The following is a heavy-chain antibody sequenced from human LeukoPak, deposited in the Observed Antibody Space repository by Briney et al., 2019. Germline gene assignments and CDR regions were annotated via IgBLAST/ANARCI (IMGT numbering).Heavy chain of an antibody. CDR1: GYSFTNYA. CDR3: ARARGYSYGYYYYYMDV. Sequence: ASVKVSCKASGYSFTNYAINWVRQAPGQGLEWMGWINPNSGGTNYAQKFQGRVTMTRDTSISTAYMELSRLRSDDTAVYYCARARGYSYGYYYYYMDVWGKGTTVTVSS. D-gene: IGHD5-18*01. CDR2: INPNSGGT. J-gene: IGHJ6*03. V-gene: IGHV1-2*02.